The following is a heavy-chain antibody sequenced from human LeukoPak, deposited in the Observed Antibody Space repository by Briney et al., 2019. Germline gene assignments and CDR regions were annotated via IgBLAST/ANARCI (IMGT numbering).Heavy chain of an antibody. CDR2: IIPIFGTA. CDR1: GYTFTGYH. CDR3: ARSSGFEYFQH. V-gene: IGHV1-69*05. Sequence: SVKVSCKASGYTFTGYHIHWVRQAPGQGLEWMGRIIPIFGTANYAQKFQGRVTITTDESTSTAYMELSSLRSEDTAVYYCARSSGFEYFQHWGQGTLVTVSS. J-gene: IGHJ1*01. D-gene: IGHD6-19*01.